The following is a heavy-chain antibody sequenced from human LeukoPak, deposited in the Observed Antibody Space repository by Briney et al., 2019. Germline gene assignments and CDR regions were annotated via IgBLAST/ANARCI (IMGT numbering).Heavy chain of an antibody. CDR3: AKIEYSSLEV. CDR2: IRYDGTKD. V-gene: IGHV3-30*02. J-gene: IGHJ6*04. D-gene: IGHD6-13*01. Sequence: GGSLRLSCVATGFTFSDSGMSWVRQAPGKGLEWVAFIRYDGTKDYYADSVKGRFTISRGNSENTLNLQMYSLRPEDTAVYYCAKIEYSSLEVWGKGTTVTVSS. CDR1: GFTFSDSG.